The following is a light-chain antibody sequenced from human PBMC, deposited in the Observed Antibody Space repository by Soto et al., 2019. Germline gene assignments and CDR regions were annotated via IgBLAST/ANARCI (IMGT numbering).Light chain of an antibody. J-gene: IGKJ4*01. CDR3: QQYYSVPLT. V-gene: IGKV4-1*01. CDR1: QSVLYSSNNKNY. CDR2: WAS. Sequence: DIVMTQSPDSLAVSLGERATINCKSSQSVLYSSNNKNYLAWYQRKPGQPPNLLIYWASTRESGVPDRFSGSGSGTDFTLTISSLQAEDVAVYYCQQYYSVPLTFGGGTRWIS.